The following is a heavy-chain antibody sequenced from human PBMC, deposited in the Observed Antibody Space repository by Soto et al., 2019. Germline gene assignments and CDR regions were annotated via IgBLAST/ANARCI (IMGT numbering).Heavy chain of an antibody. CDR2: IDPSDSYT. Sequence: GESLKISRKGSGYSFTSYWISWVRQMPGKGLEWMGRIDPSDSYTNYSPSFQGHVTISADKSISTAYLQWSSLKASDTAMYYCARHLIVVVPAAIRNGWFDPWGQGTLVTVSS. J-gene: IGHJ5*02. CDR1: GYSFTSYW. V-gene: IGHV5-10-1*01. CDR3: ARHLIVVVPAAIRNGWFDP. D-gene: IGHD2-2*01.